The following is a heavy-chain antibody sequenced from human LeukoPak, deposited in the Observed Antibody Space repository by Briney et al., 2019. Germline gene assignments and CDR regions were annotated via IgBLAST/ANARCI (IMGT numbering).Heavy chain of an antibody. Sequence: GGSLRLSCAASGFTFSTYTMNWVRQAPGKGLEWVSSISSRSSYIYYADSLKGRFTISRDNAKNSVFLQMNNLTAEDTAVYYCARVRNTAMRGGFDYWGQGTPVTVSS. CDR1: GFTFSTYT. V-gene: IGHV3-21*04. J-gene: IGHJ4*02. CDR2: ISSRSSYI. CDR3: ARVRNTAMRGGFDY. D-gene: IGHD5-18*01.